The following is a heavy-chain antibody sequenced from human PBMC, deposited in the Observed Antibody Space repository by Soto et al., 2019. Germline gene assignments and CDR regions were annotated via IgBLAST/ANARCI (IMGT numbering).Heavy chain of an antibody. Sequence: QVQLLQSGAEVRKPGSSVKVSCKTSGGRFNSLGISWVRQAPGQGPEWMGGIIPIFDSTNYAQKFQGRVTITADKSATTAHMDLNSLKTEDTAVYYCTTLPSVDGGTGGRYFDLWGRGTLVTVSS. J-gene: IGHJ2*01. CDR1: GGRFNSLG. CDR2: IIPIFDST. V-gene: IGHV1-69*06. D-gene: IGHD1-26*01. CDR3: TTLPSVDGGTGGRYFDL.